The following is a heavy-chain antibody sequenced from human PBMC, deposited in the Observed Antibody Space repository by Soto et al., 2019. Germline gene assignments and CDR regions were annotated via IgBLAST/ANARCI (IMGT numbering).Heavy chain of an antibody. Sequence: GGSLRLSCAASGFTFSSYGMHWVRQAPGKGLEWVAVIWYDGSNKYYADSVKGRFTISRDNSKNTLYLQMNSLRAEDTAVYYCARDSTTHYDVGSGYHRSDAFDNLGQETMHKVSS. CDR3: ARDSTTHYDVGSGYHRSDAFDN. V-gene: IGHV3-33*01. CDR2: IWYDGSNK. J-gene: IGHJ3*02. D-gene: IGHD3-3*01. CDR1: GFTFSSYG.